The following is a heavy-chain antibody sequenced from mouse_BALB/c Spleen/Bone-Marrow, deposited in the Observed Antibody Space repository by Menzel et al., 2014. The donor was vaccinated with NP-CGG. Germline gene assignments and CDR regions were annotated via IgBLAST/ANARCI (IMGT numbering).Heavy chain of an antibody. CDR1: GFTFTDYY. CDR2: IRNKANGYTT. J-gene: IGHJ2*01. CDR3: ARDKGRVFFDY. V-gene: IGHV7-3*02. Sequence: DVHLVESGGGLVQPGGSLRLSCATSGFTFTDYYMNRVRQPPGKALEWLGFIRNKANGYTTEYSASVKSRFTISRDNSQNILYLQMNTLRVDDSATYYCARDKGRVFFDYWGQGTTLTVSS.